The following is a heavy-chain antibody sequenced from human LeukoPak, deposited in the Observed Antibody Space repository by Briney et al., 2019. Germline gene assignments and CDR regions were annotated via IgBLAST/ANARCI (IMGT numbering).Heavy chain of an antibody. Sequence: GGSLRLSCAASGFTFDDYAMHWVRQAPGKGPEWVSLISWDGGSTYYADSVKGRFTISRDNSKNSLYLQMNSLRAEDTALYYCAKDSAGAAGSNYYYGMDVWGKGTTVTVSS. J-gene: IGHJ6*04. CDR1: GFTFDDYA. V-gene: IGHV3-43D*04. CDR3: AKDSAGAAGSNYYYGMDV. D-gene: IGHD6-13*01. CDR2: ISWDGGST.